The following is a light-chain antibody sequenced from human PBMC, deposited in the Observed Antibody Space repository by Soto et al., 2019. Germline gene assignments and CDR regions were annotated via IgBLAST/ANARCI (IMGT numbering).Light chain of an antibody. CDR3: SSYTTSTSFIL. CDR2: EVS. CDR1: SSDVGGYNY. V-gene: IGLV2-14*01. Sequence: QSALTQPASVSGSPGQSISISCTGTSSDVGGYNYVSWYQQHPGKAPKLLIYEVSYRPSGVSNRFSGSKSGNTASLTISGLQAEDEAYYYCSSYTTSTSFILFGGGTKLTVL. J-gene: IGLJ2*01.